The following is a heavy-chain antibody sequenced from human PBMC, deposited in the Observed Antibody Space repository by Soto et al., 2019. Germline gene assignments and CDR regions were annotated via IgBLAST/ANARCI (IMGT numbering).Heavy chain of an antibody. V-gene: IGHV3-30*18. CDR3: ANDLLPNTVTTCGS. Sequence: QVQLVESGGGAVQPGRSLRLSCAASGFTFDSHGMHWVRQAPGKGLEWVAVISSDGNNKYYADSVKGRFTISRDNLNNILYLQIRRLSAEDSAVYYGANDLLPNTVTTCGSWGQGTLVTVSS. J-gene: IGHJ5*02. CDR2: ISSDGNNK. D-gene: IGHD4-17*01. CDR1: GFTFDSHG.